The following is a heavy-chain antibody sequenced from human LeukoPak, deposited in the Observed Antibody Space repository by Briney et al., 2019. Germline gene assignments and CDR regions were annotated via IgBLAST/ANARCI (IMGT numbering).Heavy chain of an antibody. J-gene: IGHJ4*02. Sequence: GSLRLSFAAPGFPFSSYWMNWVRQAPGKGLVWVSRIASDGSSTTYADSVKGRFSISRDNAKNTLYLQMNSLRVEDTAVYYCARGRPHGNDYWGQGTLVTVSS. CDR2: IASDGSST. CDR3: ARGRPHGNDY. D-gene: IGHD4-23*01. V-gene: IGHV3-74*01. CDR1: GFPFSSYW.